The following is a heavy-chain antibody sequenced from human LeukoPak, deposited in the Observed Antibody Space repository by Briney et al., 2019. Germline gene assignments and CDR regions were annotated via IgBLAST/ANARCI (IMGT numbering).Heavy chain of an antibody. CDR3: ASPYYGSGITAPDV. Sequence: GASVKVSCKASGGTFSSYAISWVRQAPGQGLEWMGGIIPIFGTANYAQKFQGGVTITADESTSTAYMELSSLRSEDTAVYYCASPYYGSGITAPDVWGQGTMVTVSS. V-gene: IGHV1-69*13. J-gene: IGHJ6*02. CDR1: GGTFSSYA. D-gene: IGHD3-10*01. CDR2: IIPIFGTA.